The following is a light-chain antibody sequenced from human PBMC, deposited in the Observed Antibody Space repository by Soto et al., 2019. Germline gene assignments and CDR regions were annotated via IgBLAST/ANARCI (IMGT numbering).Light chain of an antibody. CDR2: SNT. J-gene: IGLJ1*01. V-gene: IGLV1-40*01. Sequence: QSVLTQPPSVSGAPGQRVTISCTGSNSNIGAGFGVQWYQQFPRTAPRLLIYSNTNRPSGVPDRFSGSKSGTSASLAISGLQSEDEADYYCAAWDDSLNGLVFGTGTKVTVL. CDR1: NSNIGAGFG. CDR3: AAWDDSLNGLV.